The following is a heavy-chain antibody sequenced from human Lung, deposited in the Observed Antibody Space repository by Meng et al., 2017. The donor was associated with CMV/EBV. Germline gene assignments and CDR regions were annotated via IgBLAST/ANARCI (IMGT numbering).Heavy chain of an antibody. V-gene: IGHV2-26*01. CDR3: ARTRENSSSFLYYYYGMDI. CDR1: GFSLSNARMG. J-gene: IGHJ6*02. D-gene: IGHD6-6*01. CDR2: IFSNDEK. Sequence: SXPXLVXPTETLTLTCTVSGFSLSNARMGVSWIRQPPGKALEWLAHIFSNDEKSYSTSLKSRLTISKDTSKSQVVLTMTNMDPVDTATYYCARTRENSSSFLYYYYGMDIWGQGTTVXVSS.